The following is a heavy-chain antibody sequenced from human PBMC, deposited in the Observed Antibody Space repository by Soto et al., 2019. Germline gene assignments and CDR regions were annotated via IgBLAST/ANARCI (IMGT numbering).Heavy chain of an antibody. J-gene: IGHJ2*01. V-gene: IGHV3-23*01. D-gene: IGHD5-18*01. CDR3: AIPPGYSYDGYFDL. Sequence: EVQLLESGGGLVQPGGSLRLSCAASGFTFGSYAVSWVRQAPGKGLEWVSAISGSGGSTYYADSVKGRFTISRDISNNPLYLQMNSLRAEDTAVYYCAIPPGYSYDGYFDLWGRGTLVTVSS. CDR1: GFTFGSYA. CDR2: ISGSGGST.